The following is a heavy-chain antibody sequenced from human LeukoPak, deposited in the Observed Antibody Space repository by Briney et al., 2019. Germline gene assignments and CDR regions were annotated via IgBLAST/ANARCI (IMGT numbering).Heavy chain of an antibody. CDR3: ARGPGEYYDILTGYYGLRYYFDY. D-gene: IGHD3-9*01. CDR2: ISGSGGST. CDR1: GFTFSSYA. J-gene: IGHJ4*02. Sequence: GGSLRLSCAASGFTFSSYAMSWVRQAPGKGLEWVSAISGSGGSTYYADSVKGRFTISRDNAKNSLYLQMNSLRAEDTAVYYCARGPGEYYDILTGYYGLRYYFDYWGQGTLVTVSS. V-gene: IGHV3-23*01.